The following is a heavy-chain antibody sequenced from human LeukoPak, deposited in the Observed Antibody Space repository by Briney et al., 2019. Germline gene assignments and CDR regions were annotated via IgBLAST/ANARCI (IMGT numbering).Heavy chain of an antibody. D-gene: IGHD6-19*01. Sequence: PSETLSLTCAVSGGSLRAYFWSWVRQSPGKGLEYIGEIDYSGSTKYSPSLKSRVTISVDMSNNHISLRLTSVTAADSAVYYCATGNGWFKFDYWGQGTLVTVSS. J-gene: IGHJ4*02. V-gene: IGHV4-34*01. CDR1: GGSLRAYF. CDR2: IDYSGST. CDR3: ATGNGWFKFDY.